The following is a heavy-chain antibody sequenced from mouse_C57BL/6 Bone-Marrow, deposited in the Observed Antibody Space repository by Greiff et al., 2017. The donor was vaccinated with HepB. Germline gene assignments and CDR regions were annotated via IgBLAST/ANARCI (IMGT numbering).Heavy chain of an antibody. D-gene: IGHD3-1*01. Sequence: VQLQQSGPELVKPGASVKISCKASGYTFTDYYMNWVKQSHGKSLEWIGDINPNNGGTSYNQKFKGKATLTVDQSSSTAYMELRSLTSADSAVYYCSRSGYDMAWFAYWGQGTLVTVSA. J-gene: IGHJ3*01. CDR2: INPNNGGT. V-gene: IGHV1-26*01. CDR1: GYTFTDYY. CDR3: SRSGYDMAWFAY.